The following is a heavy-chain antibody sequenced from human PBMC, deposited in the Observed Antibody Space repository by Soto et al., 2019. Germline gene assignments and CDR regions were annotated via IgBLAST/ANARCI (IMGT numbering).Heavy chain of an antibody. J-gene: IGHJ4*02. V-gene: IGHV4-59*02. CDR3: ARDPLYSSTPGSQV. D-gene: IGHD6-19*01. CDR2: IYNIRST. Sequence: SETLSLTCKVSGGSVSSYYWSWIRQPPGKGLEWIGYIYNIRSTKFNPSLRSRVTIAVDTSNNQVSLQLTSVTAADTAVYYCARDPLYSSTPGSQVWGQGTLVTVSS. CDR1: GGSVSSYY.